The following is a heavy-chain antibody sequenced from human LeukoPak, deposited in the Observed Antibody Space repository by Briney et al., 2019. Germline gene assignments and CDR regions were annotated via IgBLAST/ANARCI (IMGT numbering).Heavy chain of an antibody. Sequence: GGSLRLSCAASGFTFSSYGMHWVRQAPGKGLEWVAVIWYDGSNKYYADSVKGRFTISRDNSKNTLYPQMNSLRAEDTAVYYCARDRKTVNYGMDVWGQGATVTVSS. CDR3: ARDRKTVNYGMDV. V-gene: IGHV3-33*01. CDR2: IWYDGSNK. D-gene: IGHD4-11*01. CDR1: GFTFSSYG. J-gene: IGHJ6*02.